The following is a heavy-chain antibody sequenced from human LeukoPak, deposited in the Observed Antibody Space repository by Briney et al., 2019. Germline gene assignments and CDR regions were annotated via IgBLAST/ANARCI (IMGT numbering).Heavy chain of an antibody. CDR3: ARGGGGRYYWVDY. V-gene: IGHV1-46*01. J-gene: IGHJ4*02. D-gene: IGHD1-26*01. CDR1: GYTFTSYY. Sequence: ASVKVSCKASGYTFTSYYMHWVRQAPGQGLEWMGIINPTGGSTTYTQKFQGRVTMTRDTSTSTVYMELSSLRSGDTAVYFCARGGGGRYYWVDYWGQGTLVTVSS. CDR2: INPTGGST.